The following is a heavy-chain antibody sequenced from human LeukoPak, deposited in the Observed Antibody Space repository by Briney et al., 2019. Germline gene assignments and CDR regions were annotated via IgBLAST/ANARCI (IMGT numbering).Heavy chain of an antibody. CDR2: IIPIFGTA. V-gene: IGHV1-69*13. CDR1: GGTFSSYA. J-gene: IGHJ4*02. D-gene: IGHD3-16*02. CDR3: ARGVLYYDYVWGSYRYTHYFDY. Sequence: SVKVSCKASGGTFSSYAISWVRQAPGQGLEWMGGIIPIFGTANYAQKFQGRVTITADESTSTAYMELSSLRSDDTAVYYCARGVLYYDYVWGSYRYTHYFDYWGQGTLVTVSS.